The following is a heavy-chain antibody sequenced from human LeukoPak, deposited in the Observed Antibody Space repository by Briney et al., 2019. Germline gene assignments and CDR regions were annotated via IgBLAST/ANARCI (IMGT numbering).Heavy chain of an antibody. V-gene: IGHV6-1*01. CDR3: ARNLGYCSGGSCFPAFDY. CDR2: TSYRSKWYN. D-gene: IGHD2-15*01. CDR1: GDSVSNNNAA. Sequence: SQTLSLTCAISGDSVSNNNAAWNWIRQSPSRGLEWLGRTSYRSKWYNDYAVSVKSRITINPDTPKNQFSLQLSSVTPEDTAVYYCARNLGYCSGGSCFPAFDYWGQGTLVTVSS. J-gene: IGHJ4*02.